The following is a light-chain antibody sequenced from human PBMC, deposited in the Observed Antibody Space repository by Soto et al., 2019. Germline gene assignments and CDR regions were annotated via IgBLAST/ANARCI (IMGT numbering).Light chain of an antibody. CDR1: QSISRC. J-gene: IGKJ1*01. Sequence: DIQMTQSPSTLSASVGDRVTITCRASQSISRCLAWYQQKPGKAPKVLIWDASSLQRGVPSRFSGSGSGTEFTLTISSLQPGDFATYYCQQYNDSSTWTFGQGTKVEI. CDR2: DAS. V-gene: IGKV1-5*01. CDR3: QQYNDSSTWT.